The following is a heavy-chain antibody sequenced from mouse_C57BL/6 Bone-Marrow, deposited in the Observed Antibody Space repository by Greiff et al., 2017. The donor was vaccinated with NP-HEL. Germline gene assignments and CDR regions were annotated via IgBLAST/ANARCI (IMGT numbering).Heavy chain of an antibody. CDR1: GFTFSSYG. J-gene: IGHJ3*01. D-gene: IGHD2-5*01. Sequence: EVKVVESGGDLVKPGGSLKLSCAASGFTFSSYGMSWVRQTPDKRLEWVATISSGGSYTYYPDRVKGRFTISRDNAKNTLYLQMSSLKSEDTAMYYCARRAYSNYGGDWFAYWGQGTLVTVSA. CDR2: ISSGGSYT. CDR3: ARRAYSNYGGDWFAY. V-gene: IGHV5-6*02.